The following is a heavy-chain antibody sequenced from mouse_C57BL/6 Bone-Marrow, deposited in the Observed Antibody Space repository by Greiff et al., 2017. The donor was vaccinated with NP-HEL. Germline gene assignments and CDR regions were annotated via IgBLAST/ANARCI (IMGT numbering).Heavy chain of an antibody. CDR3: ARPAWFAY. Sequence: EVQLVESGGGLVKPGGSLKLSCAASGFTFSSYAMSWVRQTPEKRLEWVAIISDGGSYTYYPDNVKGRFTISRDNAKNNLYLQMSHLKSEGTAMYYCARPAWFAYWGQGTLVTVSA. CDR2: ISDGGSYT. J-gene: IGHJ3*01. CDR1: GFTFSSYA. V-gene: IGHV5-4*01.